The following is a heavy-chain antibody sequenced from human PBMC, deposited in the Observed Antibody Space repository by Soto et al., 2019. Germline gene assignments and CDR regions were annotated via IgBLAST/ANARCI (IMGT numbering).Heavy chain of an antibody. Sequence: VASVKVSCKASVFTSSGISWVRQAPGQRLEWMGWISTHNGNTIYAQKSQGRVIMTMDTSTTTVYMELRSLRPDDTAVYLCAREGILGLFDAYDLWGQGTMVTVSS. CDR3: AREGILGLFDAYDL. CDR2: ISTHNGNT. J-gene: IGHJ3*01. D-gene: IGHD3-3*01. V-gene: IGHV1-18*04. CDR1: VFTSSG.